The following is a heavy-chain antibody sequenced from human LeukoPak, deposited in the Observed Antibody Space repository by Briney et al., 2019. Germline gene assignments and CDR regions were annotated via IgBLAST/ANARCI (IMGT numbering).Heavy chain of an antibody. CDR2: IYTSGST. CDR1: GGSISSGSYY. CDR3: ARDRADYGADY. V-gene: IGHV4-61*02. J-gene: IGHJ4*02. D-gene: IGHD4-17*01. Sequence: SSETLSLTCTVSGGSISSGSYYWSWIRQPAGKGLEWIGRIYTSGSTNYNPSLKSRVTISVDTSKNQFSLKLSSVTAADTAVYYCARDRADYGADYWGQGTLVTVSS.